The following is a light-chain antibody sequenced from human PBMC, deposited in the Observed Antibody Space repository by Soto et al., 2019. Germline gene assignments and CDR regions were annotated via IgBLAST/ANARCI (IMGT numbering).Light chain of an antibody. J-gene: IGKJ5*01. CDR2: GSS. CDR1: QRVSSIY. Sequence: IVLTQYPRTLSLSPGDRATLSCRAGQRVSSIYLAWYQQKPGQAPRLLNYGSSSSATGIPDRFSGSGSGTDFTLTIIGREPEDFAVYDCQQYCSSPPSTVGQWTRLEIK. V-gene: IGKV3-20*01. CDR3: QQYCSSPPST.